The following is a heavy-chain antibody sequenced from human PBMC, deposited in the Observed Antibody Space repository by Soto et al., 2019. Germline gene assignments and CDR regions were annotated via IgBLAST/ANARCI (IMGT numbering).Heavy chain of an antibody. D-gene: IGHD4-17*01. Sequence: QVQLEESGGGVFQPGRSLRLSCEASGFTFNTYSMHWVRKPPGKGLEWLAAIWYDGTQKYYADSVKGRFIISRDNSKKTLYLEMNSLRAEDTAVYYCARAGGTTVTGLWHFDSWGQGTLVTVSS. J-gene: IGHJ4*02. CDR1: GFTFNTYS. CDR3: ARAGGTTVTGLWHFDS. CDR2: IWYDGTQK. V-gene: IGHV3-33*01.